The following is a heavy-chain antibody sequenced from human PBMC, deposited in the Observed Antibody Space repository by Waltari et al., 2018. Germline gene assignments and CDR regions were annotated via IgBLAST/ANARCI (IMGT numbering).Heavy chain of an antibody. Sequence: EVQLVESGGGLVQPGGSLRLSCAASGFTFSSYCMHGVRQAPGKGLVWGSRSNGDHGRSTSYADSVKGRFTVSRDNAKNTLYLQMDSLRAEDTALYYCAAPGENDVEYLQHWGQGTLVTVSS. CDR1: GFTFSSYC. J-gene: IGHJ1*01. D-gene: IGHD2-21*01. CDR2: SNGDHGRST. CDR3: AAPGENDVEYLQH. V-gene: IGHV3-74*01.